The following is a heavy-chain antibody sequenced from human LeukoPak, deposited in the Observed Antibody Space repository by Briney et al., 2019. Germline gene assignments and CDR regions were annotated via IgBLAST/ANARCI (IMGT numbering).Heavy chain of an antibody. V-gene: IGHV3-21*01. CDR3: ARDLREITMIPGRGPTFDY. D-gene: IGHD3-22*01. CDR1: GFTFSSYS. CDR2: ISSSSSYI. Sequence: GGSLRLSCAASGFTFSSYSMNWVRQAPGKGLEWVSSISSSSSYIYYADSVKGRFTISRDNAKNSLYLQMNSLRAEDTAVYYCARDLREITMIPGRGPTFDYWGQGTLVTVSS. J-gene: IGHJ4*02.